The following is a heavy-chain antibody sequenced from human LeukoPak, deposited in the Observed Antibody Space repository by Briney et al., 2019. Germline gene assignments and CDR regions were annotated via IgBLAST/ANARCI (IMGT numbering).Heavy chain of an antibody. V-gene: IGHV4-59*01. CDR1: GGSISSYY. D-gene: IGHD5-18*01. CDR3: ARAPVGYSYGLGDWYCDL. J-gene: IGHJ2*01. Sequence: PSETLSLTCTVSGGSISSYYWSWIRQPPGKGLEWIGYIYYSGSTNYNPSLKSRVTISVDTSKNQFSLKLSSVTAADTAVYYCARAPVGYSYGLGDWYCDLCGRGTLVTVSS. CDR2: IYYSGST.